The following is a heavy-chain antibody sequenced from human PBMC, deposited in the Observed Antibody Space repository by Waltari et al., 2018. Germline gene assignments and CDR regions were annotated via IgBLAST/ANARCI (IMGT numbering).Heavy chain of an antibody. J-gene: IGHJ4*02. CDR1: GGSFSSYG. V-gene: IGHV1-69*12. D-gene: IGHD6-13*01. CDR3: ARLGQELVQRWYFEF. CDR2: IIPTLGTG. Sequence: QVQLVQSGAEVKKPGSSVKVSCKADGGSFSSYGTSWVRQAPGQGLEWMGGIIPTLGTGRYAQKFQGRVTIIADESTRTSYLELSSLRSEDTAVYYCARLGQELVQRWYFEFWGQGTLVTVSS.